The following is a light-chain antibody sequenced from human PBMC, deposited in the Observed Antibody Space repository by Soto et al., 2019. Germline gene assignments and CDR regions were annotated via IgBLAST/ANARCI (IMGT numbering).Light chain of an antibody. Sequence: AIRMTQSPSSFSASTGDRVTITCRASQGISSYLAWYQQKPGKAPELLIYAASTLQSGVPSRLSGSGSGTDFTLTISCLQSEDFATYYCQQYYSFPLTFGGGTKVDIK. V-gene: IGKV1-8*01. J-gene: IGKJ4*01. CDR3: QQYYSFPLT. CDR1: QGISSY. CDR2: AAS.